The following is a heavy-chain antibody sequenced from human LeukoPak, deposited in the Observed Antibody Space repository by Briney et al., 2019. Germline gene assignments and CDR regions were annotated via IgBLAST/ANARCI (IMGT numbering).Heavy chain of an antibody. CDR1: GFTFSDYY. CDR2: ISDSGATI. Sequence: GGSLRLPCAASGFTFSDYYMSWIRQAPGKGLEWISYISDSGATIYYADSVKGRFTISRDNAKNSLYLQMNSLRAEDTAVYYCARVYIAEDYWGQGTLVTISS. D-gene: IGHD2-15*01. V-gene: IGHV3-11*01. CDR3: ARVYIAEDY. J-gene: IGHJ4*02.